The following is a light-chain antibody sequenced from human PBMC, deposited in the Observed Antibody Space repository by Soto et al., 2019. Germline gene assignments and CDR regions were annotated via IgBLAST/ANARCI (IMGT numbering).Light chain of an antibody. CDR1: SSDVGGYNY. CDR3: SSYAGCNWVV. J-gene: IGLJ2*01. V-gene: IGLV2-8*01. Sequence: QSALTQPPSASGSPGQSVTISCTGTSSDVGGYNYVSWYQQHPGKAPKLMIYEVSKRPSGVPDRFSGSKSGNTASLTVSGLQAEDEADYYCSSYAGCNWVVFGGGTKLTVL. CDR2: EVS.